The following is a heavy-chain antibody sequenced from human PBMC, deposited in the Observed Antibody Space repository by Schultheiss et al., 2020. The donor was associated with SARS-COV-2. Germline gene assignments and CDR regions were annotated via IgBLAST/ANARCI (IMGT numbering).Heavy chain of an antibody. D-gene: IGHD1-26*01. Sequence: SETLSLTCTVSGGSISSSSYYWGWIRQPPGKGLEWIATIHSRGNTYYSPSLTSRVTISVDTSKNQFSLKLSSVTAADTAVYYCARDSFASGSYRPIDYWGQGTLVTVSS. V-gene: IGHV4-39*07. CDR3: ARDSFASGSYRPIDY. CDR2: IHSRGNT. J-gene: IGHJ4*02. CDR1: GGSISSSSYY.